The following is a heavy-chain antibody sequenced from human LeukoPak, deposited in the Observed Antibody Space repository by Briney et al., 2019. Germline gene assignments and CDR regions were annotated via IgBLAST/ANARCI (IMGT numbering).Heavy chain of an antibody. CDR2: ISAYNGNT. J-gene: IGHJ4*02. D-gene: IGHD6-13*01. CDR3: ARVAAAGTSGVDY. Sequence: ASVKVSCKASGYTFTSYGISWVRQAPGQGLEWMGWISAYNGNTNYAQKYQARVTMTTGTSTSTAYMELRSLRSDDTAVYYCARVAAAGTSGVDYWGQGTLVTVSS. V-gene: IGHV1-18*01. CDR1: GYTFTSYG.